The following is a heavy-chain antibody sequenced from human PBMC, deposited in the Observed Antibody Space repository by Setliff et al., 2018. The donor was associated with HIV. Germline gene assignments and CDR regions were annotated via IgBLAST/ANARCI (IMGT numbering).Heavy chain of an antibody. J-gene: IGHJ4*02. Sequence: SVKVSCKASGGTFTSYAINWVRQTPSQGPEWMGGIIPIFDAANNAQKFQGRLKISAVQSTMTVYMELSSLRSEDTAIYYCARDGAGRYDNRGYYGNFDYWGQGTLVTVSS. V-gene: IGHV1-69*13. CDR2: IIPIFDAA. CDR3: ARDGAGRYDNRGYYGNFDY. D-gene: IGHD3-22*01. CDR1: GGTFTSYA.